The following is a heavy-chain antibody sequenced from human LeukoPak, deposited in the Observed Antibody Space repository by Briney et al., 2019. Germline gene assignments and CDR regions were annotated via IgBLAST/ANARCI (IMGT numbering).Heavy chain of an antibody. J-gene: IGHJ1*01. CDR3: ASPKSDSSGYYYAYFQH. CDR2: ITPIFGTA. Sequence: ASVKVSCKASGGTFSSYAISWVRQAPGQGLEWMGGITPIFGTANYAQKFQGRVTITADESTSTAYMELSSLRSEDTAVYYCASPKSDSSGYYYAYFQHWGQGTLVTVSS. D-gene: IGHD3-22*01. CDR1: GGTFSSYA. V-gene: IGHV1-69*13.